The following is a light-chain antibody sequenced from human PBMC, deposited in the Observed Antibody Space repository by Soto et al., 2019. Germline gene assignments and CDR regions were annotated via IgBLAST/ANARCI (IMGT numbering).Light chain of an antibody. CDR3: QQRSTWPNT. Sequence: EIVLTQSPVSLSLSPGETATLSCKTSQSIGTYLAWYQQRPGQAPRLLISDASNRANGVPARFSGGGSGTDFSLTISSLEPQDFAPYYCQQRSTWPNTFGQGTKLEIK. CDR2: DAS. V-gene: IGKV3-11*01. J-gene: IGKJ2*01. CDR1: QSIGTY.